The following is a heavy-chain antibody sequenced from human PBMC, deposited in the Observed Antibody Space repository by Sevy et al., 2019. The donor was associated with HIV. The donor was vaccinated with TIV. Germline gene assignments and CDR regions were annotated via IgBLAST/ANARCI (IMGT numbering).Heavy chain of an antibody. J-gene: IGHJ6*02. Sequence: GGSLRLSCAASGFTFSSYWMHWVRQAPGKGLVWVSRINSDGSSTSYADSVKGRFTISRDNAKNTLYLKMNSLRAEDTAVYYCARQLRWLQFDYYGMDVWGQGTTVTVSS. CDR2: INSDGSST. CDR3: ARQLRWLQFDYYGMDV. V-gene: IGHV3-74*01. CDR1: GFTFSSYW. D-gene: IGHD5-12*01.